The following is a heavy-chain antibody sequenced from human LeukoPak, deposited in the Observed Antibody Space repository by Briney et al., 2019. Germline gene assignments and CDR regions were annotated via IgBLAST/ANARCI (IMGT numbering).Heavy chain of an antibody. V-gene: IGHV3-23*01. CDR3: AKDLDYYGSGSAFDY. Sequence: PTGGSLRLSCAASGFTFSSYAMSWVRQAPGKGLEWVSAISGSGGSTYYADSVKGRFTISRDNSKNTLYLQMNSLRAEDTAVYYCAKDLDYYGSGSAFDYWGQGTLVTVSS. D-gene: IGHD3-10*01. J-gene: IGHJ4*02. CDR1: GFTFSSYA. CDR2: ISGSGGST.